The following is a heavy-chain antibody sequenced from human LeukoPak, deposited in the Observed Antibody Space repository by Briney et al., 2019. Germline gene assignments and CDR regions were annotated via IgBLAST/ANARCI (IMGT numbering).Heavy chain of an antibody. Sequence: PETLSLTCTVSGGSISSSSYYWGWIRQPPGKGLEWIGSIYYSGSTYYNPSLKSRVTISVDTSKNQFSLKLSSVTAADTAVYYCAGSIAVAGMVDYWGQGTLVTVSS. CDR3: AGSIAVAGMVDY. CDR1: GGSISSSSYY. CDR2: IYYSGST. J-gene: IGHJ4*02. D-gene: IGHD6-19*01. V-gene: IGHV4-39*01.